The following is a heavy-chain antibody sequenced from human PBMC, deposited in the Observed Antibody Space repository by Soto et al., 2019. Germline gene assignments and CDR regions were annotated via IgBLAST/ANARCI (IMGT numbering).Heavy chain of an antibody. Sequence: QITLKESGPTLVKPTQTLTLTCTFSGFSLSTSGVGVGWIRQPPGKALEWLALIYWDDDKRYIPSLKSRLTITKDTSKNQVVLTMTNMDPVDTATYYCAHRRNRVYYDFGRNWFDPWGQGTLVTVSS. CDR3: AHRRNRVYYDFGRNWFDP. J-gene: IGHJ5*02. CDR1: GFSLSTSGVG. V-gene: IGHV2-5*02. D-gene: IGHD3-3*01. CDR2: IYWDDDK.